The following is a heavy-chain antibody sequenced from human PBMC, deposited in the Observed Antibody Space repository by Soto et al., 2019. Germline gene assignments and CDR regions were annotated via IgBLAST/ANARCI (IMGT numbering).Heavy chain of an antibody. Sequence: ASVKVSCKVSGYTLTELSMHWVRQAPGKGLEWMGGFDPEDGETIYAQKFQGRVTMTEDTSTDTAYMELSSLRSEDTAVYYCATGHYCTNGVCYQNWFDPWGQGTLVTVSS. CDR3: ATGHYCTNGVCYQNWFDP. CDR2: FDPEDGET. J-gene: IGHJ5*02. D-gene: IGHD2-8*01. V-gene: IGHV1-24*01. CDR1: GYTLTELS.